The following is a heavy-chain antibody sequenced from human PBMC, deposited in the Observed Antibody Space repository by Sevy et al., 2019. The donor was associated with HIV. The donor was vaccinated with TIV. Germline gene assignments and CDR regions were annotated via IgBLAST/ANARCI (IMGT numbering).Heavy chain of an antibody. CDR2: IWYDGSNK. CDR1: GFTFSSYG. CDR3: AREGGGGSSPGFDY. D-gene: IGHD6-13*01. Sequence: GGSLRLSCAASGFTFSSYGMHWVRQAPGKGLEWVAVIWYDGSNKYYADSVKGRFTISRDKSKNTPSLQMNSLRVEDTAVYYCAREGGGGSSPGFDYWGQGTLVTVSS. V-gene: IGHV3-33*01. J-gene: IGHJ4*02.